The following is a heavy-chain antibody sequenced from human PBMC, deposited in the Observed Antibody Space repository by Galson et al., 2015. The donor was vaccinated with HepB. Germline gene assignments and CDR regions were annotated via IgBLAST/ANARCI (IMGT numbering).Heavy chain of an antibody. CDR2: FDPEDGEI. CDR1: GDTLTKLS. CDR3: ATVAHSTIFGVVIDPVPSPDYGMDV. J-gene: IGHJ6*02. V-gene: IGHV1-24*01. Sequence: SVKVSCKVSGDTLTKLSIYWVRQAPGKGLQWMARFDPEDGEIYAQKFQGRVTMTVDTPTDTAYMELSSLRSEDTAVYYCATVAHSTIFGVVIDPVPSPDYGMDVWGQGTTVTVS. D-gene: IGHD3-3*01.